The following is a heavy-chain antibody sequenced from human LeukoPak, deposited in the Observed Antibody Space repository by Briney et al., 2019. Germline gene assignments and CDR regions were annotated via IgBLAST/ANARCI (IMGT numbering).Heavy chain of an antibody. D-gene: IGHD3-16*01. V-gene: IGHV5-51*01. J-gene: IGHJ6*03. CDR3: ARQGLPSYYYYYMYV. Sequence: GESLKISCKGSGYSFTSYWIGWVRQMPGKGLEWMGIIYPGDSDTRYSPSFQGQVTISADKSISTAYLQWSSLKASDTAMYYCARQGLPSYYYYYMYVWGKGTTVTVSS. CDR1: GYSFTSYW. CDR2: IYPGDSDT.